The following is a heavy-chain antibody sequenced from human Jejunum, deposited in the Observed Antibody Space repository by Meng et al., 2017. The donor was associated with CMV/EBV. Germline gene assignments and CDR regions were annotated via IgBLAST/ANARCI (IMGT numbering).Heavy chain of an antibody. CDR3: AREYCSSTSCYGYYGMDV. V-gene: IGHV3-11*04. Sequence: DYYMRWIRQAPGKGLEWVSYISSSGSTIYYADSVKGRFTISRDNAKNSLYLQMNSLRAEDTAVYYCAREYCSSTSCYGYYGMDVWGQGTTVTVSS. CDR2: ISSSGSTI. CDR1: DYY. D-gene: IGHD2-2*01. J-gene: IGHJ6*02.